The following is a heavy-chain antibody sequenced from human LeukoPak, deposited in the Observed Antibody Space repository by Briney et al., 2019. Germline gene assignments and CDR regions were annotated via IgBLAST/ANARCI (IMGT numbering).Heavy chain of an antibody. D-gene: IGHD1-26*01. V-gene: IGHV5-51*01. J-gene: IGHJ3*02. CDR3: TWSGSYSGDAFDI. Sequence: GESLKISCKGSGYSFISYWIGWVRQMPGKGLEWMGIIYPGDSDTRYSPSFQGQVTISADKSISTAYLQWSSLKASDTAMYYCTWSGSYSGDAFDIWGQGTMVTVSS. CDR1: GYSFISYW. CDR2: IYPGDSDT.